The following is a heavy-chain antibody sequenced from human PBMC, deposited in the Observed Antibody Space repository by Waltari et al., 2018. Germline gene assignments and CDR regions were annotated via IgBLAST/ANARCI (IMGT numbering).Heavy chain of an antibody. CDR3: ARDDVDSSNFGGF. CDR1: GYIFSNYG. CDR2: IYPYNGNT. V-gene: IGHV1-18*01. J-gene: IGHJ4*02. Sequence: QLVQSGAEVKKPGASVKVSCKASGYIFSNYGITWVRKAPGQGLGWMGWIYPYNGNTKYEQNLQGRVTMTTDTSTTTAYMEIRSLRSDDTAIYYCARDDVDSSNFGGFWGQGTLVTVSS. D-gene: IGHD6-13*01.